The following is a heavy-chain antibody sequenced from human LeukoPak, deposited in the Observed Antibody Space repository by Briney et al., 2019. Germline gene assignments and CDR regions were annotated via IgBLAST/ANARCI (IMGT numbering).Heavy chain of an antibody. CDR3: ARPRSTESGSYNWFDP. V-gene: IGHV1-69*02. CDR1: GGTLSSYP. CDR2: IIPFVGLT. J-gene: IGHJ5*02. D-gene: IGHD1-26*01. Sequence: ASVKVSCKASGGTLSSYPISWIRQAPGQGLELMGRIIPFVGLTNYAPRFQGRVTITADKDTTTAYMELSGPTSEDTAVYYCARPRSTESGSYNWFDPWGQGTLVTVSS.